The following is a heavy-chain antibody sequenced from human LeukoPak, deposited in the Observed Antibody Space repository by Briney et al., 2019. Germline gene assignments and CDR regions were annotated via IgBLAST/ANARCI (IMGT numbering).Heavy chain of an antibody. J-gene: IGHJ6*02. CDR3: ARVQRSDSGYDSDYYYYGMDV. Sequence: LTGGSLRLSCAASGFTFSSYRMSWVRQAPGKGLEWVANIKQDGSEKYYVDSVKGRFTISRDNAKNSLYLQMNSLRAEDTAVYYCARVQRSDSGYDSDYYYYGMDVWGQGTTVTVSS. D-gene: IGHD5-12*01. CDR2: IKQDGSEK. V-gene: IGHV3-7*01. CDR1: GFTFSSYR.